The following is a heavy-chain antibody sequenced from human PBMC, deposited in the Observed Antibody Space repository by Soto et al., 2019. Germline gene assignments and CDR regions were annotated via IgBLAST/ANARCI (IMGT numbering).Heavy chain of an antibody. CDR2: MNPNTGNS. CDR3: ARRAETNGWNGFGADKYYFDF. V-gene: IGHV1-8*01. CDR1: GYTFTSYD. D-gene: IGHD1-1*01. J-gene: IGHJ4*02. Sequence: ASVKVSCKASGYTFTSYDIYWVRQATGQGLEWMGWMNPNTGNSGYAQKFQGRVTMTSDTSISTAHMELSSLRSEDTAVYYCARRAETNGWNGFGADKYYFDFWGQGTLVTVSS.